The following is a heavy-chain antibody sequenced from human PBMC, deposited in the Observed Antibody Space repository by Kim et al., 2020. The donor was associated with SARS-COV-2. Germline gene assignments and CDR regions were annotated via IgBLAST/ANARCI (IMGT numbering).Heavy chain of an antibody. CDR1: GFTFSSYG. J-gene: IGHJ4*02. V-gene: IGHV3-33*01. Sequence: GGSLRLSCAASGFTFSSYGMHWVRQAPGKGLEWVAVIWYDGSNKYYADSVKGRFTISRDNSKNTLYLQMNSLRAEDTAVYYCAREVGEQWLAGRAFDYWGQGTLVTVSS. CDR2: IWYDGSNK. CDR3: AREVGEQWLAGRAFDY. D-gene: IGHD6-19*01.